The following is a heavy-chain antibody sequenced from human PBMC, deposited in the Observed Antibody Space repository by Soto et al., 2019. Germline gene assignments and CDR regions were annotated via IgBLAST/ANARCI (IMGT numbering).Heavy chain of an antibody. CDR2: ISAYNGNT. V-gene: IGHV1-18*01. CDR3: ARCYGHYYGSGSYYYDYMDV. J-gene: IGHJ6*03. D-gene: IGHD3-10*01. CDR1: GYTFTSYG. Sequence: ASVKVSCKASGYTFTSYGISWVRQAPGQGLEWMGWISAYNGNTNYAQKLQGRVTMTTDTSTSTAYMELRSLRSDDTAVYYCARCYGHYYGSGSYYYDYMDVWGKGTTVTVSS.